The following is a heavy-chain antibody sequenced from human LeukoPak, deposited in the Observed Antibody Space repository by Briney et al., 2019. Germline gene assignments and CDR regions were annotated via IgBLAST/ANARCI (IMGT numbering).Heavy chain of an antibody. Sequence: GGSLRLSCAASGFTFSSYEMNWVRQAPGKGLEWVSYISSSGSTIYYADSVKGRFTISRDNAKNSLYLQMNSLRAEDTAVYYCARGLRYSAPPDIWGQGTMVTVSS. V-gene: IGHV3-48*03. CDR2: ISSSGSTI. D-gene: IGHD3-9*01. J-gene: IGHJ3*02. CDR1: GFTFSSYE. CDR3: ARGLRYSAPPDI.